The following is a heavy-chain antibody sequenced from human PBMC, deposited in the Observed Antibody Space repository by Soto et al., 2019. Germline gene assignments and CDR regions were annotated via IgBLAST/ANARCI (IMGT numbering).Heavy chain of an antibody. J-gene: IGHJ6*02. CDR3: ARGGFAGTTGTTSYYGMDV. Sequence: GGSLRLSCAASGFTFSSYAMSWVRQAPGKGLEWVSAISGSGGSTYYADSVKGRFTISRDNSKSTLYLQMNSLRAEDTAVYYCARGGFAGTTGTTSYYGMDVWGQGTTVTVSS. D-gene: IGHD1-1*01. CDR1: GFTFSSYA. V-gene: IGHV3-23*01. CDR2: ISGSGGST.